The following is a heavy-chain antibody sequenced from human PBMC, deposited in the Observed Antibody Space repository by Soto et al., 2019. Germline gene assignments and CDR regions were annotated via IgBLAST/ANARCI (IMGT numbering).Heavy chain of an antibody. CDR3: VQSRCGGDCLEIYSSHAYNGLDV. CDR1: GLSLRTTGVG. J-gene: IGHJ6*02. D-gene: IGHD2-21*02. V-gene: IGHV2-5*02. CDR2: LYWDDDK. Sequence: QVTLKESGPTLVKPTQTLTLTCTVSGLSLRTTGVGVGWVRQPPGKALEWLALLYWDDDKRYSPSLGSRLTIVKDISEKRVVLRMTKMDTVDTATYYCVQSRCGGDCLEIYSSHAYNGLDVWGQGTTVTVSS.